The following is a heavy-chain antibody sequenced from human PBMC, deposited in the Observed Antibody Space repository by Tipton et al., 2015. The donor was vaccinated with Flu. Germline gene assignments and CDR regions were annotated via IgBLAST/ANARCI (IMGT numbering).Heavy chain of an antibody. Sequence: TLSLTCTVSGGSISGYDYYWAWIRQSPGKGLEYLGHIYHSGNTYYNPSFKSRLTMSSDTSTNRLSLKLSSVTAADTAVYFCVRRTTPILVDVFDIWGRGTMVTVSS. CDR1: GGSISGYDYY. D-gene: IGHD2-15*01. CDR2: IYHSGNT. V-gene: IGHV4-30-4*01. J-gene: IGHJ3*02. CDR3: VRRTTPILVDVFDI.